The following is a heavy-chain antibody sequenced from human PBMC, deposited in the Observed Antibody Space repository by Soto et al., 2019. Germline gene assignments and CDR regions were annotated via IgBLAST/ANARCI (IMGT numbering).Heavy chain of an antibody. V-gene: IGHV4-4*07. CDR2: IYRSGGT. CDR1: GGSISTYY. Sequence: SETLSLTCSVSGGSISTYYWSWIRQPAGKGLEWIGRIYRSGGTNFNPSLTSRVSMSVDTSKNQFSLKLSSVVAADTAVYYCARGAAAGVDYGMDVWGQGTTVTVSS. CDR3: ARGAAAGVDYGMDV. D-gene: IGHD6-13*01. J-gene: IGHJ6*02.